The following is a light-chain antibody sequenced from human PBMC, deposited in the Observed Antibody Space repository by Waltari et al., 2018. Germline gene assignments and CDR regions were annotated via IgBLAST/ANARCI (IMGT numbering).Light chain of an antibody. V-gene: IGLV8-61*01. CDR1: SGSLSTTSY. CDR2: KAN. CDR3: ALYMGSGIWV. Sequence: QTVVTQEPSLSVSPGGTVTLTCALSSGSLSTTSYATWSQQPPGPAPRTLVYKANARSSGVPDRFSGSILGNTAALTITGAHADDESDYYCALYMGSGIWVFGGGTRLTVL. J-gene: IGLJ3*02.